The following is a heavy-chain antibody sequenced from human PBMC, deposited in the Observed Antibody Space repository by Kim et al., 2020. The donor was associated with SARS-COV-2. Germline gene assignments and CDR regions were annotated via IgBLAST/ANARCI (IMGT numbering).Heavy chain of an antibody. J-gene: IGHJ3*02. V-gene: IGHV1-2*05. CDR1: GYNFTGYY. Sequence: ASVKVSCKASGYNFTGYYMHWVRQAPGQGLEWMGRIKPNSGGTNYAQKFQGRVTMTRDTSISTAYMELSRLRSDDTVVYYCARDSSDADDAFDIWGQGTMVTVSS. CDR2: IKPNSGGT. CDR3: ARDSSDADDAFDI.